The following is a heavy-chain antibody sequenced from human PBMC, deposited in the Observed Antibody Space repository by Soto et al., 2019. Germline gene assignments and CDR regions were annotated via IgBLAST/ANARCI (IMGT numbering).Heavy chain of an antibody. CDR3: AIATYYDFWSGYSSYYYYYMDV. J-gene: IGHJ6*03. V-gene: IGHV4-59*01. CDR1: GGSISSYY. CDR2: IYYSGST. Sequence: SETLFLTCTVSGGSISSYYWSWIRTPPGKGLEWIGYIYYSGSTNYNPSLKSRVTISVDTSKNQFSLKLSSVTAADTAVYYCAIATYYDFWSGYSSYYYYYMDVWGKGTTVTVSS. D-gene: IGHD3-3*01.